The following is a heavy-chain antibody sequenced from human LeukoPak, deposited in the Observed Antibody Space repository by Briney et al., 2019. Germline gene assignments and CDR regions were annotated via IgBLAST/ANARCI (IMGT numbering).Heavy chain of an antibody. Sequence: GASVKVSCKASGYTFTGYYMHWVRQAPGQGLEWMGRINPNSGGTNYAQRFQGRVTITRDTSASTAYMELSSLRSEDTAVYYCARDTDYYGMDVWGQGTTVTVSS. V-gene: IGHV1-2*06. J-gene: IGHJ6*02. CDR3: ARDTDYYGMDV. CDR1: GYTFTGYY. CDR2: INPNSGGT.